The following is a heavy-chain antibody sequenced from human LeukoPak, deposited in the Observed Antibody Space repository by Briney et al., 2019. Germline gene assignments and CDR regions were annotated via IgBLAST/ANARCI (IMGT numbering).Heavy chain of an antibody. V-gene: IGHV3-30*18. J-gene: IGHJ4*02. CDR3: AKRLGDYFDY. D-gene: IGHD3-22*01. CDR2: TSYDGSNK. Sequence: GGSLRLSCAVSGFTFSHYAMSWVRQAPGTGLEWVAVTSYDGSNKDYADSVKGRFTISRDNSKNTLYLQMNSLRTEDTAVYYCAKRLGDYFDYWGQGTLVTVSS. CDR1: GFTFSHYA.